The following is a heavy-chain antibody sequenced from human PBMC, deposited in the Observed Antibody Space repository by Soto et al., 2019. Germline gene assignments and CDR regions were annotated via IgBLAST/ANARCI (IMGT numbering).Heavy chain of an antibody. CDR1: GFTFGSYG. D-gene: IGHD3-3*01. Sequence: GGSLRLSCAASGFTFGSYGMHWVRQAPGKGLEWVAVISHDGSNKYYADSVKGRFTISRDNSKNTLYLQMNSLRAEDTAVYYCAKDRCWSGYYMPYYYYGMDVWGQGTTVTVSS. J-gene: IGHJ6*02. V-gene: IGHV3-30*18. CDR2: ISHDGSNK. CDR3: AKDRCWSGYYMPYYYYGMDV.